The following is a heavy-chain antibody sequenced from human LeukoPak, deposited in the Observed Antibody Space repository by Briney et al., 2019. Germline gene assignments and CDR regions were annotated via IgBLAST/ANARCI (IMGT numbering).Heavy chain of an antibody. Sequence: ASVKVSCKASGYTFTGYYMHWVRQAPGQGLEWMGWINPNSGGTNYAQKFQGRVTITADKSTSTAYMELSSLRSEDTAVYYCARGGYSYGSGEYYYWLQGTLLTVSS. J-gene: IGHJ4*02. D-gene: IGHD5-18*01. CDR3: ARGGYSYGSGEYYY. CDR1: GYTFTGYY. V-gene: IGHV1-2*02. CDR2: INPNSGGT.